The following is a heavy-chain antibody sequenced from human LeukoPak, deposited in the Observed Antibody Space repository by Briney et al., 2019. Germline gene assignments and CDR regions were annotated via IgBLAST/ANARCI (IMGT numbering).Heavy chain of an antibody. Sequence: SETLSLTCTVTDASISSYYWSWIRQPAGKGLEWIGRIYVSGTSVYNPSLKSRVTMSVDTSKNQLSLRLKSVTAADTAVYYCARDDVDTPPFDYLGQGTLVTVSS. V-gene: IGHV4-4*07. CDR1: DASISSYY. D-gene: IGHD5-18*01. J-gene: IGHJ4*02. CDR3: ARDDVDTPPFDY. CDR2: IYVSGTS.